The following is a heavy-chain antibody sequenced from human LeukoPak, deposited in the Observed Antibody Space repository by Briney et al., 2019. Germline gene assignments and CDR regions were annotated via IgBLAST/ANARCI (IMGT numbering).Heavy chain of an antibody. Sequence: GGSLRLSCAASGFTFSSYWMSWVRQAPGKGLEWVANIKKDGSEKYYVDSVKGRFTISRDNAKNSLYLQMNSLRAEVTAVYYCARVTPRVIAAAPYFDYWGQGTLVTVSS. CDR2: IKKDGSEK. CDR1: GFTFSSYW. D-gene: IGHD6-13*01. V-gene: IGHV3-7*01. CDR3: ARVTPRVIAAAPYFDY. J-gene: IGHJ4*02.